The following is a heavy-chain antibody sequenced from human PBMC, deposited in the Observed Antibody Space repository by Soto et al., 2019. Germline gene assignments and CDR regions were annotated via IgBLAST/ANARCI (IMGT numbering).Heavy chain of an antibody. D-gene: IGHD3-3*01. CDR2: IIPIFGTA. Sequence: SVKVSCKASGGTFSSYAISWVRQAPGQGLEWMGGIIPIFGTANYAQKFQGRVTITADESTSTAYMELSSLSSEDTAVYYCARDPENPYYDFWSGHNWFDPWGQGTLVTVSS. J-gene: IGHJ5*02. CDR1: GGTFSSYA. V-gene: IGHV1-69*13. CDR3: ARDPENPYYDFWSGHNWFDP.